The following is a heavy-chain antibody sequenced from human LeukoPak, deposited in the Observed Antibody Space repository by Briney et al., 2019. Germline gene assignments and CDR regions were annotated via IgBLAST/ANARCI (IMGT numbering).Heavy chain of an antibody. J-gene: IGHJ4*02. CDR2: ISYDGSNK. Sequence: GGSLRLSCAASGFTFSSYAMHWVRQAPGKGLEWVAVISYDGSNKYYADSVKGRFTISRDNSKNTLYLQMNSLRAEDTAVYYCARARGSGSHFDYWGQGTLVTVSS. V-gene: IGHV3-30*01. CDR3: ARARGSGSHFDY. D-gene: IGHD3-10*01. CDR1: GFTFSSYA.